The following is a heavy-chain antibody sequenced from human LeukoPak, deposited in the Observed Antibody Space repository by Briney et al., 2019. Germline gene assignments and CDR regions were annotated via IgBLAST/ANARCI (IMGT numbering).Heavy chain of an antibody. CDR3: ARLAYCSNDVCYSNYYYSMDV. D-gene: IGHD2-8*01. V-gene: IGHV5-51*01. J-gene: IGHJ6*03. CDR1: GYTFSSYW. Sequence: GESLKISYKGSGYTFSSYWIDWVRQMPGKGLEWMGIIYPDDSDTRYSPSFQGQVTISADKSISTAYLQWSSLKASDTAMYYCARLAYCSNDVCYSNYYYSMDVWGKGTTVTVSS. CDR2: IYPDDSDT.